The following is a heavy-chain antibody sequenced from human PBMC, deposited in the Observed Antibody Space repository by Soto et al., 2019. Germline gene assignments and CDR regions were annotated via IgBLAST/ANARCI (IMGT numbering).Heavy chain of an antibody. CDR3: ARAGYCSSTSCRERNWFDP. CDR1: GGSISSYY. D-gene: IGHD2-2*03. V-gene: IGHV4-59*01. J-gene: IGHJ5*02. CDR2: IYYSGST. Sequence: SETLSLTCIVSGGSISSYYWSWIRQPPGKGLEWIGYIYYSGSTNYNPSLKSRVTISVDTSKNQFSLKLSSVTAADTAVYYCARAGYCSSTSCRERNWFDPWGKVTLGTVSS.